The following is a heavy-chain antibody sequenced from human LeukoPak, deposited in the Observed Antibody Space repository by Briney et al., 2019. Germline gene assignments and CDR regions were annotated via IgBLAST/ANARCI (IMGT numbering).Heavy chain of an antibody. CDR3: ARATTIFGVVSSRADAFDI. V-gene: IGHV4-59*01. Sequence: SETLSLTCTVSGGFISSYYWSWIRQPPGKGLEWIGYIYYSGSTNYNPSLKSRVTISVDTSKNQFSLKLSSVTAADTAVYYCARATTIFGVVSSRADAFDIWGQGTMVTVSS. J-gene: IGHJ3*02. CDR1: GGFISSYY. CDR2: IYYSGST. D-gene: IGHD3-3*01.